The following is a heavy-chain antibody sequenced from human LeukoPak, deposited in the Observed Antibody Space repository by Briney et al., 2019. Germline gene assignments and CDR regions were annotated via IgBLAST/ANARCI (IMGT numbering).Heavy chain of an antibody. V-gene: IGHV5-51*01. Sequence: GESLKISCKGSGYSFTSYWIGWVRQMPGKGLEWMGIIYPGDSDTRYSPSFQGQVTISADKSISTAYLQWSSLKASDTAMYYCAKSPPDYDHGGFFDYWGQGTLVTVSS. CDR2: IYPGDSDT. CDR3: AKSPPDYDHGGFFDY. J-gene: IGHJ4*02. D-gene: IGHD4-23*01. CDR1: GYSFTSYW.